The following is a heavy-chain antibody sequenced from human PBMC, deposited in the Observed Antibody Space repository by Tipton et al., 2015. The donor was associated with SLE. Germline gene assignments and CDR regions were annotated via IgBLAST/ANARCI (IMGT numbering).Heavy chain of an antibody. D-gene: IGHD1-1*01. CDR1: GVSISNYY. CDR3: AGEGWGMEVHAFDI. J-gene: IGHJ3*02. Sequence: PGLVKPSETLSLICSVSGVSISNYYWSWIRQPPGKGLEWIGYIDPSGSTNYNPSLKSRVTISVDTSKSQFSLKVNSVNAADTAVYYCAGEGWGMEVHAFDIWGQGTVVTVSS. CDR2: IDPSGST. V-gene: IGHV4-4*08.